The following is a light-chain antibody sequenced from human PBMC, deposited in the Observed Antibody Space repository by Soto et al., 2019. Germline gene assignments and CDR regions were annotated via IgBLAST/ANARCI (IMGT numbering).Light chain of an antibody. CDR3: QQHINWPLT. CDR2: EAS. V-gene: IGKV3-11*01. J-gene: IGKJ4*01. Sequence: TQSPSSLSASVGDRVTITCRASQSISSYLNWYQQKPGQAPRLLIYEASNRATGIPARFSGSGSGADFTLTISSLEPEDFALYYCQQHINWPLTFGGGTKVEIK. CDR1: QSISSY.